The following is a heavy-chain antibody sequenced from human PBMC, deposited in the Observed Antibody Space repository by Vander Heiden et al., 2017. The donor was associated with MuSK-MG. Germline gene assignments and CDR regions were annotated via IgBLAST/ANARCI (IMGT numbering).Heavy chain of an antibody. V-gene: IGHV4-31*03. D-gene: IGHD3-10*01. Sequence: QVQLQESGPGLVKPSQTLSLTCTVTGGSISSGGYYWSWIRQHPGKGLECIGYIYYSGSTYYNPSLKSRVTISVDTSKNQFSLKLSSVTAADTAVYYCAREAPMVRGEDWFDPWGQGPLVTVSS. J-gene: IGHJ5*02. CDR2: IYYSGST. CDR1: GGSISSGGYY. CDR3: AREAPMVRGEDWFDP.